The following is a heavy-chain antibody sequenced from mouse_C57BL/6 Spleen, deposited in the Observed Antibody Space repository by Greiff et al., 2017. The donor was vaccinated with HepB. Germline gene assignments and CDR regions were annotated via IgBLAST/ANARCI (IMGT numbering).Heavy chain of an antibody. D-gene: IGHD1-1*01. CDR2: ISSGSSTI. V-gene: IGHV5-17*01. Sequence: EVNVVESGGGLVKPGGSLKLSCAASGFTFSDYGMNWVRQAPEKGLEWVAYISSGSSTIYYVDTVKGRFTISRDNAKNTLFLQMTSLRSEDTAMYYCARNYGSSWYFDVWGTGTTVTVSS. J-gene: IGHJ1*03. CDR3: ARNYGSSWYFDV. CDR1: GFTFSDYG.